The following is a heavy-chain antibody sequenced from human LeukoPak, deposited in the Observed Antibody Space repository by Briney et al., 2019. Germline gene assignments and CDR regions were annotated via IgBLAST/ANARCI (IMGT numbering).Heavy chain of an antibody. CDR2: VSPKTGDR. Sequence: ASVNVSCKASGYSFSNFHINWVRQASGQGLEWIGWVSPKTGDRGYALKFQGRVTMTSDTSETTVYMEVRSLTSEDTAVYYCARTPPKGVIDTWGQGTMVTVSS. CDR3: ARTPPKGVIDT. D-gene: IGHD2-15*01. CDR1: GYSFSNFH. V-gene: IGHV1-8*01. J-gene: IGHJ5*02.